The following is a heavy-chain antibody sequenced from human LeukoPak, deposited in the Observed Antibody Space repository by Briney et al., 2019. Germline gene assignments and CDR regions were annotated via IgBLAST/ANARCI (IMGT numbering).Heavy chain of an antibody. CDR3: ARVSYDSSGYLDY. CDR1: GFTFSSYW. CDR2: IKQDGSEK. V-gene: IGHV3-7*03. J-gene: IGHJ4*02. Sequence: QAGGSLRLSCAASGFTFSSYWMSWVRQAPGKGLEWVANIKQDGSEKYYVDSVKGRFTISRDNAKNSLYLQMNSLRAEDTAVYYCARVSYDSSGYLDYWGQGTLVTVSS. D-gene: IGHD3-22*01.